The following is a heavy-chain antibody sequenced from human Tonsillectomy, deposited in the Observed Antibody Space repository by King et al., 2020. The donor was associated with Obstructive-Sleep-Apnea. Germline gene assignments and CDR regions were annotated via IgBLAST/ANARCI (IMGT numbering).Heavy chain of an antibody. CDR3: AKASPLLFGGSAHFYYAMDV. V-gene: IGHV3-43D*03. CDR1: GFTFDDYA. D-gene: IGHD3-10*02. CDR2: ISWDGDNT. Sequence: GQLVQSGGVVVQPGGSLRLSCAASGFTFDDYAMHWVRQPPGKGLEWVSLISWDGDNTYYADSVKGRFTISRDNSKNSLYLQMNSLRAEDTALYYCAKASPLLFGGSAHFYYAMDVWGQGATVTVSS. J-gene: IGHJ6*02.